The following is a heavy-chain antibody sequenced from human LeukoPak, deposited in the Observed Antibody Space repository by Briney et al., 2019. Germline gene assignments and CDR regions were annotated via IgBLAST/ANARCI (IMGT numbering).Heavy chain of an antibody. CDR3: ARHLSGTAMAHYFDH. J-gene: IGHJ4*02. CDR2: IYSSGNT. CDR1: GASISSGRNY. Sequence: SETLSLTCSVSGASISSGRNYWGWIRQSPGKGLEWIASIYSSGNTQYNPSLQSRVSVSVDTSKNQVSVRLSSLTAADTGVYYCARHLSGTAMAHYFDHWGQGTVVTVSS. D-gene: IGHD5-18*01. V-gene: IGHV4-39*01.